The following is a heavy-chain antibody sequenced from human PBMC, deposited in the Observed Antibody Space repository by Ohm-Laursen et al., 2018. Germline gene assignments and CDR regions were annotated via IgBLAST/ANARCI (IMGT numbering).Heavy chain of an antibody. Sequence: SLRLSCSASGFTCSGNSMNWIRQPPGKGLEWIGEINHSRSTKYNSSFKSRVTISVDTSKNQFSLKLSSVTAADTAVYYCARGFSGWWGRIDYWGQGILVTVSS. CDR2: INHSRST. CDR3: ARGFSGWWGRIDY. D-gene: IGHD6-19*01. J-gene: IGHJ4*02. V-gene: IGHV4-34*01. CDR1: GFTCSGNS.